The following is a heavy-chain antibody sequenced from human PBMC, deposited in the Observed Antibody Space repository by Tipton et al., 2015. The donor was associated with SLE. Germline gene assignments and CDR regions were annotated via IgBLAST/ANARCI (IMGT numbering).Heavy chain of an antibody. V-gene: IGHV3-21*03. CDR1: GFTFSSLA. J-gene: IGHJ4*02. Sequence: SLRLSCDASGFTFSSLAMSWVRQAPGKGLEWVSSISSIGSYIYYADSVKGRFIISRDNSKNSLFLQMNSLRAEDTGVYYCAKDHTTGWPYYFDSWGQGTLVAVSS. D-gene: IGHD6-19*01. CDR2: ISSIGSYI. CDR3: AKDHTTGWPYYFDS.